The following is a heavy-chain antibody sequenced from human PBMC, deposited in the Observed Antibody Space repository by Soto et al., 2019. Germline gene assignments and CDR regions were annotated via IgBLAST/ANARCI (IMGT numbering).Heavy chain of an antibody. Sequence: QVQLVQSGAEVKKPGASVKVSCKASGYTFTSYDINWVRQATGQGLEWMGWMNPNSGNTGYAQKFQGRVTMTRNTSISTAYMDLSSLRTDDTAVYYCARGGEDCSCGSFYLWFYPWGQGTLVTVSS. V-gene: IGHV1-8*01. D-gene: IGHD2-15*01. CDR2: MNPNSGNT. J-gene: IGHJ5*02. CDR1: GYTFTSYD. CDR3: ARGGEDCSCGSFYLWFYP.